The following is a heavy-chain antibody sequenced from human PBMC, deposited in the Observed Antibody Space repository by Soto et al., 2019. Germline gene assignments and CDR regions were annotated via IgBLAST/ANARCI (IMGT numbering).Heavy chain of an antibody. CDR3: AREGKGDDAFDI. CDR1: GGSISSYY. Sequence: QVQLQESGPGLVKPSETLSLTCTVSGGSISSYYWSWIRQPPGKGLEWIGYIYYSGSTNYNPSLKSRVTISVDTSKNQFSLKLSSVTAADTAVYYCAREGKGDDAFDIWGQGTMVTVSS. V-gene: IGHV4-59*01. J-gene: IGHJ3*02. CDR2: IYYSGST. D-gene: IGHD3-16*01.